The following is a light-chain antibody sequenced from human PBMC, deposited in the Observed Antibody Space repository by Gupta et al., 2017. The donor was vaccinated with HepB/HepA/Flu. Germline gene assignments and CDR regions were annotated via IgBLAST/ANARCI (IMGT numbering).Light chain of an antibody. CDR3: CSYAGSITVV. CDR1: SSDVGSDNL. CDR2: EVS. V-gene: IGLV2-23*02. J-gene: IGLJ2*01. Sequence: QSALTPPATESASPAQSLTITCTGTSSDVGSDNLVSWYQQPPGTAPKLMIYEVSKRPSGVSNRFSGSKSGTTASLTIAGLQAEDEADYYCCSYAGSITVVFGGGTKLTVL.